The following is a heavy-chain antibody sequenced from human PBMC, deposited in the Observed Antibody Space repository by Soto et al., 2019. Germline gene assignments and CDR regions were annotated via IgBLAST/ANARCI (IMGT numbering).Heavy chain of an antibody. Sequence: GGSLRLSCAASGFTFSNAWMSWVRQAPGKGLEWVGRIKSKTDGGITDYAAPVKGRFTISRDDSKNTLDLQMNSLKTEDTAVYYCTTGVVVPAAIGYYYYGMDVWGQGTTVTVSS. CDR2: IKSKTDGGIT. D-gene: IGHD2-2*01. J-gene: IGHJ6*02. CDR1: GFTFSNAW. CDR3: TTGVVVPAAIGYYYYGMDV. V-gene: IGHV3-15*01.